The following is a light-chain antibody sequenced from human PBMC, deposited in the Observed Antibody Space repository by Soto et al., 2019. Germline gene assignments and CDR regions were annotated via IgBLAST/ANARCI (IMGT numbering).Light chain of an antibody. Sequence: EVVLTQSPATLSLSPGERATLSCRASHTVRSYVAWYQQKPGQAPRLLIYDASNMAPDTPARFSGSGSGTDFTLTISSLEPEDFAVYFCQQRYDWPPITFGQGTRVEIK. J-gene: IGKJ5*01. CDR2: DAS. CDR3: QQRYDWPPIT. V-gene: IGKV3-11*01. CDR1: HTVRSY.